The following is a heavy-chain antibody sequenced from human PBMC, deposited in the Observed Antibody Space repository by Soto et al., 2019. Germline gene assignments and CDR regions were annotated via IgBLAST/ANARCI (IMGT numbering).Heavy chain of an antibody. V-gene: IGHV3-9*01. D-gene: IGHD5-12*01. CDR3: AKLISGYDFEKFDY. J-gene: IGHJ4*02. CDR1: GFTFDDYA. Sequence: GGSLRLSCAASGFTFDDYAMHWVRQAPGKGLEWVSGISWNSGSIGYADSVKGRFTISRDNAKNSLYLQMNSLRAEDTALYYCAKLISGYDFEKFDYWGQGTLVTVSS. CDR2: ISWNSGSI.